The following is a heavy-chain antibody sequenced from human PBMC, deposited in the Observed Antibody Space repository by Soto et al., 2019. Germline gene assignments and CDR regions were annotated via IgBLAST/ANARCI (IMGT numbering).Heavy chain of an antibody. Sequence: GGSLRLSFAASGFTFSSYTMNWVRQAPGKGLEWVLSISSGSSYIYYAYSMKGRFTISRDNAKKSLYLQMNSLRAEDTAVYYCARGVLSDSGTCYWGRETLVTVSS. CDR1: GFTFSSYT. V-gene: IGHV3-21*01. CDR3: ARGVLSDSGTCY. J-gene: IGHJ4*02. CDR2: ISSGSSYI. D-gene: IGHD2-15*01.